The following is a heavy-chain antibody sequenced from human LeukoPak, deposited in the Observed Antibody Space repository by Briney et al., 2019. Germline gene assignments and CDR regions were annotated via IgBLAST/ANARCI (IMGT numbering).Heavy chain of an antibody. J-gene: IGHJ4*02. CDR2: ISAYNGNT. D-gene: IGHD3-22*01. CDR3: AWTYYYDSSGYYYLDLDY. CDR1: GYTFTNYG. V-gene: IGHV1-18*01. Sequence: ASVNVSFKPSGYTFTNYGFSWVRQAPGQGLEWMGWISAYNGNTNCAQKLQGRVTMTTDTSTSTAYMELRSLRSDDTAVYYCAWTYYYDSSGYYYLDLDYWGQGTLVTVSS.